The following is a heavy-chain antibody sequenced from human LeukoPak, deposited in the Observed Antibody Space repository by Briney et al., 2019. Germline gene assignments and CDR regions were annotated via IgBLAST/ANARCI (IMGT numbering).Heavy chain of an antibody. CDR2: INPNSGGT. V-gene: IGHV1-2*02. Sequence: ASVKVSCKASGYTFTGYYMHWVRQAPGQGLEWMGWINPNSGGTNYAQKFQGRVTMTRDTSISTAYMELSSLRSEDTAVYYCARGRNYYGSGSYYYWGQGTLVTVSS. CDR1: GYTFTGYY. CDR3: ARGRNYYGSGSYYY. J-gene: IGHJ4*02. D-gene: IGHD3-10*01.